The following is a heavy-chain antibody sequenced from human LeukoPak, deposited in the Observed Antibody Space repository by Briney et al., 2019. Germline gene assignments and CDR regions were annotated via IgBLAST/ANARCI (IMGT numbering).Heavy chain of an antibody. J-gene: IGHJ4*02. V-gene: IGHV4-4*07. CDR3: ASHSTSNWGVVVS. D-gene: IGHD7-27*01. CDR1: VGSISVYF. CDR2: IHTSGST. Sequence: PSETLSLTCTVSVGSISVYFWSWIRQPAGKGLEWIGRIHTSGSTNYNPSLRSRVSMSVDTSKNKFSLNLNSVTAADTAVYYCASHSTSNWGVVVSWGQGTLVTVSS.